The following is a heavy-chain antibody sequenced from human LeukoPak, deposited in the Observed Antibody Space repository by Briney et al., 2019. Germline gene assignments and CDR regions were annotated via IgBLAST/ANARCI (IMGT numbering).Heavy chain of an antibody. CDR3: VGGYDYIWGSYRP. J-gene: IGHJ5*02. CDR1: GFTFSDYY. CDR2: ISSTGSTI. V-gene: IGHV3-11*01. D-gene: IGHD3-16*02. Sequence: GGSLRLSCAASGFTFSDYYMSWIRQATGEGLEEVSYISSTGSTIYYADSVKARFTISRDNAKNSLYLEMNSLRAEDTAVYYCVGGYDYIWGSYRPWGQGTLVTVSS.